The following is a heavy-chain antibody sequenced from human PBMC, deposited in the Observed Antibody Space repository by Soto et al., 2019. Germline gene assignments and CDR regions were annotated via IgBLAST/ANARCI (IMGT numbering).Heavy chain of an antibody. Sequence: QVQLVQSGAEEKKPGASVKVSCKASGYTFTSYAMHWVRQAPGQRLEWMGWINPYNGNTKYSQQFEGRVTITRATSASTAYMELSSLRSEETAVDYCATRPYPQYYFDYWGQGTLVTVSS. CDR1: GYTFTSYA. CDR3: ATRPYPQYYFDY. V-gene: IGHV1-3*05. J-gene: IGHJ4*02. CDR2: INPYNGNT.